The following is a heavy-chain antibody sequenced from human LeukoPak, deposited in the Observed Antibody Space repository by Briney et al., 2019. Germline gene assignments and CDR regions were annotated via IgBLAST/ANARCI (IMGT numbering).Heavy chain of an antibody. D-gene: IGHD6-19*01. CDR2: IYPGDSDT. CDR1: GYSFTSYW. J-gene: IGHJ4*02. CDR3: ARLGLRIAVAGTGFDY. Sequence: GESLKISCKGSGYSFTSYWIGVVRQMPGKGLEWVGIIYPGDSDTRYSPSFPGQVTISADKSISTAYLQWSSLKASDTAMYYCARLGLRIAVAGTGFDYWGQGTLVTVSS. V-gene: IGHV5-51*01.